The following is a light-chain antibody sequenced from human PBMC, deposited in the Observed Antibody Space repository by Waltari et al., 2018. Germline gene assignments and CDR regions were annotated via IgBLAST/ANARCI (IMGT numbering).Light chain of an antibody. Sequence: EIVLTQSPGTLSLSPGDRATLSCRASQTVRSNFVAWYQQRPGQAPRLVIYEAPDRPAGIPNRFSGSGSGTDFTLTISRLEPEDFAVYYCQQYGGSPRTFGQGTKVEIK. CDR2: EAP. J-gene: IGKJ1*01. CDR1: QTVRSNF. CDR3: QQYGGSPRT. V-gene: IGKV3-20*01.